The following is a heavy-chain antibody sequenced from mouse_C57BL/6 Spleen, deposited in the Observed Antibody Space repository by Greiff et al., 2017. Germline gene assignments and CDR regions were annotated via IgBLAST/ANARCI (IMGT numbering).Heavy chain of an antibody. CDR3: ARAIGNSYFDY. V-gene: IGHV3-6*01. CDR2: ISYDGSN. Sequence: ESGPGLVKPSQSLSLTCSATGYSITSGYFWNLIRQLPGKQQEWGGNISYDGSNNYNPALKNRISITRDTSKNQFFLKLNSVTTEDTATYYCARAIGNSYFDYWGRGTTLTVSS. J-gene: IGHJ2*01. D-gene: IGHD2-1*01. CDR1: GYSITSGYF.